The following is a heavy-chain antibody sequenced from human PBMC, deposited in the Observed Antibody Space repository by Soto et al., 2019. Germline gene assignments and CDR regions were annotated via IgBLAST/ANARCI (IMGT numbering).Heavy chain of an antibody. CDR3: ARDFVSTTFYCPYGWAF. V-gene: IGHV1-69*04. D-gene: IGHD2-2*01. Sequence: SVKVSCKASGGTFSSYTISWVRQAPGQGLEWMGRIIPILGIANYAQKFQGRVTITADKSTSTAYMELRSLRSEDTAVYYCARDFVSTTFYCPYGWAFWGQGTTVTVSS. J-gene: IGHJ6*02. CDR1: GGTFSSYT. CDR2: IIPILGIA.